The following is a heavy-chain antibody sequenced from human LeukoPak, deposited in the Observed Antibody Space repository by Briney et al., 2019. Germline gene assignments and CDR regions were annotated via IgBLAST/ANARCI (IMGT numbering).Heavy chain of an antibody. J-gene: IGHJ5*02. CDR3: ARDVEGRSWSWFAR. CDR1: GVTFSSYV. V-gene: IGHV1-69*06. Sequence: GASVKLSCKASGVTFSSYVISWGRQAPGHGLGGMGRIIPSFGTPPYAQKFQGRVTITADKSSSTASMELSSLRFDETAVYYCARDVEGRSWSWFARWGQGTFITVSS. CDR2: IIPSFGTP. D-gene: IGHD2-15*01.